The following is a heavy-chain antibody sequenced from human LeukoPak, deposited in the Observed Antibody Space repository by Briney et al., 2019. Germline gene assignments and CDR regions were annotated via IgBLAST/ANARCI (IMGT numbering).Heavy chain of an antibody. CDR2: ISSSSSYI. J-gene: IGHJ3*02. V-gene: IGHV3-21*01. Sequence: PGGSLRLSCAASGFTFSSYSMNWVRQAPGKGLEWVSSISSSSSYIYYADSVKGRFTISRDNAKNSLYLQMNSLRAEDTAVYYCASLLIAAPADAFDIWGQGTMVTVSS. CDR1: GFTFSSYS. CDR3: ASLLIAAPADAFDI. D-gene: IGHD6-6*01.